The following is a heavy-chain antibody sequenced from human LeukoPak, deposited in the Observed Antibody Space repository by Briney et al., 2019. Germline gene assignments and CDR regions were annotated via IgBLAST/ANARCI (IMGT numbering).Heavy chain of an antibody. D-gene: IGHD5-18*01. Sequence: GGSLRLSCAASGFTFSSYAMHWVRQAPGKGLEYVSAISSNGGSTYYANSVKGRFTISRDNSKNTLYLQMNSLRAEDTAVYYCATSWGESGYSYANFDYWGQGTLVTVSS. CDR2: ISSNGGST. V-gene: IGHV3-64*01. CDR1: GFTFSSYA. J-gene: IGHJ4*02. CDR3: ATSWGESGYSYANFDY.